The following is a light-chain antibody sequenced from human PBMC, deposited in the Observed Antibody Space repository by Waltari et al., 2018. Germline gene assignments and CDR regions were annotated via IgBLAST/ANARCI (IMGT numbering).Light chain of an antibody. CDR3: LSADSSGTSKV. J-gene: IGLJ3*02. Sequence: SYELTQPPSVSVSPGQTARIPCSGDALPKQYGFWYQQKPGQAPVLRIEKDTQRPSGTPERFPGSSSGTTFTMTISGVQAEDESDYYCLSADSSGTSKVFGGGTKLTVL. CDR2: KDT. V-gene: IGLV3-25*03. CDR1: ALPKQY.